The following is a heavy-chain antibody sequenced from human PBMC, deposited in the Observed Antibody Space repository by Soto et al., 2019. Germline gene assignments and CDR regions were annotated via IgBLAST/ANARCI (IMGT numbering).Heavy chain of an antibody. J-gene: IGHJ5*02. CDR2: IIPIFGTA. V-gene: IGHV1-69*13. CDR1: GGTFSSYA. D-gene: IGHD5-12*01. CDR3: ARFVYSGYDPSWFDP. Sequence: SVKVSCKASGGTFSSYAISWVRQAPGQGLEWMGGIIPIFGTANYAQKFQGRVTITADESTSTAYMELSSLRSEDTPVYYCARFVYSGYDPSWFDPWGPGPLVTLS.